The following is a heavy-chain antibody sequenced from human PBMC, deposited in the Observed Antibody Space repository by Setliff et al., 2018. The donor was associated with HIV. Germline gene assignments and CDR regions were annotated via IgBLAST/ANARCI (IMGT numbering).Heavy chain of an antibody. V-gene: IGHV4-31*03. Sequence: SETLSLTCTVSGGSISSGGYYWSWIRQHPEKGLEWIGYIYYSGSAYYNPSLKSRVTISVDTSKNQFSLKLSSVTAADTAVYYCARAPFSGWYVDYWGQGAPVTVSS. CDR3: ARAPFSGWYVDY. CDR1: GGSISSGGYY. J-gene: IGHJ4*02. D-gene: IGHD6-19*01. CDR2: IYYSGSA.